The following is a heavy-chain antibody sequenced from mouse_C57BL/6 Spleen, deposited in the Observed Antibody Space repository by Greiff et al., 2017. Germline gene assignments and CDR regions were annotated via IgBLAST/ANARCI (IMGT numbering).Heavy chain of an antibody. CDR1: GYTFTDYE. J-gene: IGHJ1*03. D-gene: IGHD1-1*01. V-gene: IGHV1-15*01. CDR2: IDPETGGT. Sequence: VQLQQSGAELVRPGASVTLSCTASGYTFTDYEMHWVQQTPVHGLEWIGAIDPETGGTAYNQKFKGKAILTADKSSSTAYMELRSLTSEDSAVYYCTRSPTTVVATKYFDVWGTGTTVTVSS. CDR3: TRSPTTVVATKYFDV.